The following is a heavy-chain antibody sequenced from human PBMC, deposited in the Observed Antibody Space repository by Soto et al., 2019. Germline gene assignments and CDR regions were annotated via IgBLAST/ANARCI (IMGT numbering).Heavy chain of an antibody. J-gene: IGHJ4*02. D-gene: IGHD1-26*01. V-gene: IGHV1-2*02. CDR1: GCTFTGYR. CDR2: INPNSGDT. Sequence: ASVKVSCKASGCTFTGYRIHWVRQAPGQGLEWMGWINPNSGDTKQIEKFQGRVTMTRDTSISTAYMELSSLNSDDTAVYYCVRLVGCLWGQGTLVTVSS. CDR3: VRLVGCL.